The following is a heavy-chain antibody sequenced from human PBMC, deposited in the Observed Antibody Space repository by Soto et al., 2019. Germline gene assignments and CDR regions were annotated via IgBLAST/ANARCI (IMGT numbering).Heavy chain of an antibody. J-gene: IGHJ5*02. V-gene: IGHV3-23*01. Sequence: GGSLRLSCAASGFAFSSYAMNWVRQAPGKGLEWVSGITGSGAGSYYSDSAKGRFTISRDNSKNTLYLQMNSLRAEDTAVYYCAKAYSNSWPNDWFDPWGQGTLVTVSS. CDR2: ITGSGAGS. CDR1: GFAFSSYA. CDR3: AKAYSNSWPNDWFDP. D-gene: IGHD6-13*01.